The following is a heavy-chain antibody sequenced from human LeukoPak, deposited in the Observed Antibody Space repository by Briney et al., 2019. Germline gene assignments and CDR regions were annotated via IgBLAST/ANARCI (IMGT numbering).Heavy chain of an antibody. J-gene: IGHJ6*02. CDR2: ISYDGSNK. V-gene: IGHV3-30*18. D-gene: IGHD1-26*01. CDR3: AKDPGAIGSYGFYYYGMDV. Sequence: GGSLRLSCAASGFTFSSYGMHWVRQAPGKGLEWVAVISYDGSNKYYADSVKGRFTISRDNSKNTLYLQMNSLRAEDTAVYYCAKDPGAIGSYGFYYYGMDVWGQGTTVTVSS. CDR1: GFTFSSYG.